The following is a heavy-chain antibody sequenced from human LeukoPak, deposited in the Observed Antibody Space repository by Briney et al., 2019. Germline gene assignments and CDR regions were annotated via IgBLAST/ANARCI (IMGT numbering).Heavy chain of an antibody. V-gene: IGHV3-23*01. Sequence: GGSLRLSCAASGFTFSSYAMSWVRQAPGKGLEWVSAISGSGGSTYYADSVKGRFTISRDNSKNTLYLQMNSLRAEDTAVYYCARDRLAVGAVDYWGQGTLVTVSS. D-gene: IGHD1-26*01. CDR1: GFTFSSYA. J-gene: IGHJ4*02. CDR2: ISGSGGST. CDR3: ARDRLAVGAVDY.